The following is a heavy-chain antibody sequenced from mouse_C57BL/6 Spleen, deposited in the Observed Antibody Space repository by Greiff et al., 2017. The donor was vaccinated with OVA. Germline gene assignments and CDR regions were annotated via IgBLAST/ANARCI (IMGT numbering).Heavy chain of an antibody. D-gene: IGHD1-1*01. CDR3: ARNYGSSSWFAY. V-gene: IGHV1-19*01. J-gene: IGHJ3*01. CDR2: INPYNGGT. CDR1: GYTFTDYY. Sequence: VQLQQSGPVLVKPGASVTMSCKASGYTFTDYYMNWVKQSHGKSLEWIGVINPYNGGTSYNQKFKGKATLTVDKSSSTAYMELNSLTSEDSAVYYCARNYGSSSWFAYWGQGTLVTVSA.